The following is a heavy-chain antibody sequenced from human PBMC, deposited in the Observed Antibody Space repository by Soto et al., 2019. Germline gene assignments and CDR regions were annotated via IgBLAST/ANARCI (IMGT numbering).Heavy chain of an antibody. V-gene: IGHV4-30-2*01. CDR1: GGSISSGGYS. J-gene: IGHJ6*02. Sequence: QLQLQESGSGLVKPSQTLSLTCAVSGGSISSGGYSWSWIRQPPGKGLEWIGDIYHSGSTYYNPSLKSRVTISVDRYKNQFSLKLSSVTAADTAVYYCAREGPYGMDVWGQGTTVTVSS. CDR2: IYHSGST. CDR3: AREGPYGMDV.